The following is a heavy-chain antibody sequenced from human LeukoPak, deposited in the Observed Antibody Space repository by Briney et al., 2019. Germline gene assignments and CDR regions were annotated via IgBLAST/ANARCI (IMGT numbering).Heavy chain of an antibody. CDR2: INPNSGGT. V-gene: IGHV1-2*02. J-gene: IGHJ4*02. CDR3: ARDSDWNYNFDY. Sequence: GASVKVSSMASGYTLTVYYMHWVRQAPGQGLEWMGWINPNSGGTNYAQKFQGRVTMTRDTSISTAYMELSRLRSDDTAVYYCARDSDWNYNFDYWGQGTLVTVSS. CDR1: GYTLTVYY. D-gene: IGHD1-7*01.